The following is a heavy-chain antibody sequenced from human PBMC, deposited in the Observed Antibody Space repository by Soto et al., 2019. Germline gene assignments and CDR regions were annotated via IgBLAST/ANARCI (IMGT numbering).Heavy chain of an antibody. CDR3: ARRGLFESGGIDY. V-gene: IGHV3-48*01. J-gene: IGHJ4*02. CDR2: ISSSTTII. Sequence: GGSLRLSCAASGFTFTSYSMNWVRQAPGKGLEWVPYISSSTTIIYYADSVKGRFTISRDNARNSLYLQINSLRAEDTAVYYCARRGLFESGGIDYWGQGTLVTVSS. CDR1: GFTFTSYS. D-gene: IGHD3-10*01.